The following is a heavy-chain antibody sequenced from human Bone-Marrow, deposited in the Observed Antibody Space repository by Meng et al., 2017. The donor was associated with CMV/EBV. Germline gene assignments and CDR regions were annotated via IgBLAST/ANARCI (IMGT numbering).Heavy chain of an antibody. D-gene: IGHD6-19*01. V-gene: IGHV4-34*01. Sequence: QVQRQQWGAGLLKPSETLSLTCAVYGGSFSGYYWSWIRQPPGKGLEWIGEINHSGSTNYNPSLKSRVTISVDTSKNQFSLKLSSVTAADTAVYYCAREGHNSSGWSRWGQGTLVTVSS. CDR3: AREGHNSSGWSR. CDR2: INHSGST. CDR1: GGSFSGYY. J-gene: IGHJ4*02.